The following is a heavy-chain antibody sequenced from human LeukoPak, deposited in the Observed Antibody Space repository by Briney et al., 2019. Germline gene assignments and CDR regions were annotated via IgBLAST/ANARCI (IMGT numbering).Heavy chain of an antibody. J-gene: IGHJ4*02. CDR1: GFTFNNYA. CDR2: LNGNGVRP. V-gene: IGHV3-23*01. CDR3: AKDFGDTPYYFDY. D-gene: IGHD3-3*01. Sequence: GGSLRLSCAASGFTFNNYAMTWVRQPPGKGLEWVSFLNGNGVRPYYADSVKGRFTISRDNSKNTLYLQMNSLRAEDTAVYYCAKDFGDTPYYFDYWGQGTLVTVSS.